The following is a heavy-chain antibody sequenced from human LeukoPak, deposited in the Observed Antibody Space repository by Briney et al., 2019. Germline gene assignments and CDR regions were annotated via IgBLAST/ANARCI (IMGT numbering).Heavy chain of an antibody. CDR3: ASGFYGSRAFDI. CDR1: GYTFTSYA. Sequence: ASVKVSCKASGYTFTSYAMHWVRQAPGQRLEWMGWINAGNGNTKYSQKFQGRVTMTRDTSTSTVYMELSSLRSEDTAVYYCASGFYGSRAFDIWGQGTMVTVSS. CDR2: INAGNGNT. J-gene: IGHJ3*02. V-gene: IGHV1-3*01. D-gene: IGHD3-10*01.